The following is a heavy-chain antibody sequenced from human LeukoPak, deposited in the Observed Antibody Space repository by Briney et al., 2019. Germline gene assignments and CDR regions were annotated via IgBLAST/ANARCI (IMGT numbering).Heavy chain of an antibody. D-gene: IGHD3-10*01. CDR3: AGTSYGNNPTHFDY. Sequence: ASVKVSCKVSGYTFIDYYMHWVRQAPGQGLEWMGRINPNSGGPDYAQGFQGRVTMTRDTSISTVYMELSRLRSDDTAVYYCAGTSYGNNPTHFDYWGQGTLVTVSS. J-gene: IGHJ4*02. CDR2: INPNSGGP. CDR1: GYTFIDYY. V-gene: IGHV1-2*06.